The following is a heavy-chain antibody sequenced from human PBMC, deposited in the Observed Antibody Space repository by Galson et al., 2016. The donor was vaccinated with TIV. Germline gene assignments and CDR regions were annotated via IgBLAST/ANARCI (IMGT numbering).Heavy chain of an antibody. D-gene: IGHD6-25*01. CDR3: AKDHPSSGWPAFDY. CDR1: GFTFSRYA. V-gene: IGHV3-23*05. Sequence: SLRLSCAASGFTFSRYAMSWVRQSPGKGLEWVASVNNGNNPYYADSVKGRFTASRDNSNNIFYLQMNALRAEDSALYYCAKDHPSSGWPAFDYWGLGTQVIVSS. CDR2: VNNGNNP. J-gene: IGHJ4*02.